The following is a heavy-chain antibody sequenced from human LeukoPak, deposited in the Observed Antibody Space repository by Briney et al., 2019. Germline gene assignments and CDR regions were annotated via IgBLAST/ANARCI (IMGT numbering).Heavy chain of an antibody. J-gene: IGHJ4*02. Sequence: AETLSLTCAVYGGSLSYYYWSWIRQPPEKGLEWIGEINRSGSTNYNPSLKSRVPISVDTSKNQFSLKLSSVTAADTAVYYCARGGFYCGDDCYVDYWGQGTLVTVSS. CDR1: GGSLSYYY. D-gene: IGHD2-21*02. CDR3: ARGGFYCGDDCYVDY. CDR2: INRSGST. V-gene: IGHV4-34*01.